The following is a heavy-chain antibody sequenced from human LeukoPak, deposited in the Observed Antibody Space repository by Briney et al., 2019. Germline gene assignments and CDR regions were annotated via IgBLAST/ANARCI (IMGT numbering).Heavy chain of an antibody. J-gene: IGHJ5*02. CDR3: ARDIVGASNWFDP. V-gene: IGHV3-21*01. CDR2: ISSISYI. D-gene: IGHD3-10*01. Sequence: GGSLRLSCAVSGFTFSSYSMNWVRQAPGKGLEWVSSISSISYIYYAELVKGRFTISRDNAKNTLYLQMNSLRAEDTAVYYCARDIVGASNWFDPWGQGTLVTVSS. CDR1: GFTFSSYS.